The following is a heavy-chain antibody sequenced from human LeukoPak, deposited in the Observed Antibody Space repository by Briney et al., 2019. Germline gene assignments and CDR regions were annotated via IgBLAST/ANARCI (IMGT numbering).Heavy chain of an antibody. J-gene: IGHJ4*02. Sequence: SVKVSCKASGGTFSSYAISWVRQAPGQGLEWMGGIIPIFGTANYAQKFQGRVTITADESTSTAYMELSSLRAEDTAVYYCARDRDKEWLRFEYYFDYWGQGTLVTVSS. D-gene: IGHD5-12*01. CDR1: GGTFSSYA. CDR3: ARDRDKEWLRFEYYFDY. V-gene: IGHV1-69*01. CDR2: IIPIFGTA.